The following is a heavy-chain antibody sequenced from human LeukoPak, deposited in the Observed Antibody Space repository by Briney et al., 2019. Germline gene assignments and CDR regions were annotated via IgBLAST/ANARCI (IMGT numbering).Heavy chain of an antibody. D-gene: IGHD3-10*01. J-gene: IGHJ5*02. CDR1: GGSISSSSYY. CDR3: ARPHYYGSGSHIPLNWFDP. CDR2: IYYSGST. Sequence: TSETLSLTCTVSGGSISSSSYYWGRIRQPPGKGLEWIGSIYYSGSTYYNPSLKSRVTISVDTSKNQFSLKLSSVTAADTAVYYCARPHYYGSGSHIPLNWFDPWGQGTLVTVSS. V-gene: IGHV4-39*01.